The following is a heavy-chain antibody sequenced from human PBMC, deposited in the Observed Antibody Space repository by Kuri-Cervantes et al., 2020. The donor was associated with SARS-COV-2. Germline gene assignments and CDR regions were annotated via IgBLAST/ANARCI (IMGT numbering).Heavy chain of an antibody. D-gene: IGHD3-16*02. CDR3: ARGDYVWGSYRYYMDV. J-gene: IGHJ6*03. Sequence: ATVKVSCKASGYSFSTYDINWVRQASGQGLEWMGWMNPDTGNSGYAQNFRGRVTMTRDTSISTAYMELSRLRSDDTAVYYCARGDYVWGSYRYYMDVWGKGTTVTVSS. V-gene: IGHV1-8*02. CDR2: MNPDTGNS. CDR1: GYSFSTYD.